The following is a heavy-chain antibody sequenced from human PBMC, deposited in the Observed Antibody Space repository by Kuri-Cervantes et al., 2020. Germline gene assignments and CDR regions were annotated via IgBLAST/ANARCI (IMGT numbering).Heavy chain of an antibody. J-gene: IGHJ6*02. CDR1: GFTFSNAW. D-gene: IGHD1-1*01. V-gene: IGHV3-15*01. CDR3: TTTTGSSAYYYYYYGMDV. CDR2: IKSKTDGGTT. Sequence: GGSLRLSCAASGFTFSNAWMSWVRQAPGKGLEWVGRIKSKTDGGTTDYAAPVKGRFTISKDDSKNTLYLQMNSLKTEDTAVYYCTTTTGSSAYYYYYYGMDVWGQGNTVNVSS.